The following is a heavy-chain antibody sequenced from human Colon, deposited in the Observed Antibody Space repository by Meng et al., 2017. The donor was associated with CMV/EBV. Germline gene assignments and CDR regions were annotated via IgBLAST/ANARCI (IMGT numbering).Heavy chain of an antibody. Sequence: SEPLSLTCSVSGASVNSDNNYWSWIRQPPGKGLEFIGYVYYSGSTNYNPFFKGRVTISIDTSKNQFSLKLASVTAADTAIYYCTRGNTALWDNDHWGQGTLVTVSS. V-gene: IGHV4-61*01. CDR2: VYYSGST. D-gene: IGHD3-16*01. J-gene: IGHJ4*02. CDR1: GASVNSDNNY. CDR3: TRGNTALWDNDH.